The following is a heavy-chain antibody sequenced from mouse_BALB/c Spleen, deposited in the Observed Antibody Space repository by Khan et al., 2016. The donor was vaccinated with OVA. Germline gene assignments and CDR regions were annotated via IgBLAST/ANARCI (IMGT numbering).Heavy chain of an antibody. CDR1: GFTFSSYV. CDR2: ISSGGST. V-gene: IGHV5-6-5*01. D-gene: IGHD2-14*01. Sequence: EVQLQESGGSSVKPGGSLKLSCAVSGFTFSSYVMSWVRQTPEKGLEWVASISSGGSTYYPDSVKARFTISRDNARNLVNLKMSSLRDEDMDIYYCAREAYRYDDYCFDYWGQGTTLTVSS. CDR3: AREAYRYDDYCFDY. J-gene: IGHJ2*01.